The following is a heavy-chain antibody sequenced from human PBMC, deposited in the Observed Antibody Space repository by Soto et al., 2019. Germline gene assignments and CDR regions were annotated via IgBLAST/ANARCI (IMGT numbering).Heavy chain of an antibody. CDR3: AKDRYSSRGTNWFDP. D-gene: IGHD6-13*01. J-gene: IGHJ5*02. V-gene: IGHV3-23*01. Sequence: GGSLRLSCAASGFTFSSYAMSWVRQAPGKGLEWVSAISGSGGSTYYADSVKGRFTISRDNSKNTLYLQMNSLRAEDTAVYYCAKDRYSSRGTNWFDPWGKGTLVTVSS. CDR1: GFTFSSYA. CDR2: ISGSGGST.